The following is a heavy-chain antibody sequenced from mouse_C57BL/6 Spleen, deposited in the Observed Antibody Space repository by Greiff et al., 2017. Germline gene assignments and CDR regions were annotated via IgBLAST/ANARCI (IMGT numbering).Heavy chain of an antibody. CDR1: GYAFTNYL. CDR2: INPGSGGT. V-gene: IGHV1-54*01. J-gene: IGHJ3*01. Sequence: VQLQQSGAELVRPGTSVKVSCKASGYAFTNYLIEWVKQRPGQGLEWIGVINPGSGGTNYNEKFKGKATLTADKPSSTAYMQLSSLTSEDSAVYFCARRIYDGYLAYWGQGTLVTVSA. CDR3: ARRIYDGYLAY. D-gene: IGHD2-3*01.